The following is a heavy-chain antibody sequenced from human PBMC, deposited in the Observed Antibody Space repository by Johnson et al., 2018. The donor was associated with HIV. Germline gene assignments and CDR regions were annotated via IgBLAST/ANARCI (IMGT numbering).Heavy chain of an antibody. CDR1: GFTVSSND. Sequence: CEASGFTVSSNDMSWVRQAPGQGLEWVSSIRGCSTYYADSVTGRFTIPRDNSQNTMYLQMNSLRAEDTAVYYCARTTLRFLDRGDDAFDIWGQVTMVTVSS. D-gene: IGHD3-3*01. V-gene: IGHV3-38-3*01. CDR3: ARTTLRFLDRGDDAFDI. CDR2: IRGCST. J-gene: IGHJ3*02.